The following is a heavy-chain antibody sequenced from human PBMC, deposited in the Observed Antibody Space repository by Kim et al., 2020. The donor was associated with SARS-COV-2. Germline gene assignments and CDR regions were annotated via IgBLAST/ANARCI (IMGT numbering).Heavy chain of an antibody. D-gene: IGHD3-9*01. Sequence: GGSLRLSCAASGFTFSSYAMHWVRQAPGKGLEGVAVISYDGSNKYYADSVKGRFTISRDNSKNTLYLHMNSLRAEDTAVYYCARETDYDILTGYGGGFDP. CDR2: ISYDGSNK. CDR1: GFTFSSYA. J-gene: IGHJ5*02. CDR3: ARETDYDILTGYGGGFDP. V-gene: IGHV3-30*04.